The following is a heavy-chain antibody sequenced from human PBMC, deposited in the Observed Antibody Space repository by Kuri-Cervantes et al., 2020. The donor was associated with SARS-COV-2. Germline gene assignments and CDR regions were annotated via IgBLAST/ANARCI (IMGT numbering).Heavy chain of an antibody. J-gene: IGHJ3*02. V-gene: IGHV3-30*02. CDR2: IRYDGSNK. CDR1: GFTFSSYG. CDR3: ARDLGLVHPFDI. D-gene: IGHD3/OR15-3a*01. Sequence: GGSLRLSCAASGFTFSSYGMHWVRQAPGKGLEWVAFIRYDGSNKYYADSVKGRFTISRDNSKNTLYLQMNSLRAEDTAVYYCARDLGLVHPFDIWGQGTMVTVSS.